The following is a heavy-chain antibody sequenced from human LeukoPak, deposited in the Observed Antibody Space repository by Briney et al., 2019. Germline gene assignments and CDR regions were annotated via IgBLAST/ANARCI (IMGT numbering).Heavy chain of an antibody. CDR3: AKDLARQQLVDLLDAFDI. CDR1: GFTFSSYG. Sequence: PGGALRLSCAASGFTFSSYGMHGVRQAPGKGLEWVAVISYDGSNKYYADSVKGRFTISRDNSKNTLYLQMNSLRAEDTAVYYCAKDLARQQLVDLLDAFDIWGQGTMVTVSS. CDR2: ISYDGSNK. D-gene: IGHD6-13*01. J-gene: IGHJ3*02. V-gene: IGHV3-30*18.